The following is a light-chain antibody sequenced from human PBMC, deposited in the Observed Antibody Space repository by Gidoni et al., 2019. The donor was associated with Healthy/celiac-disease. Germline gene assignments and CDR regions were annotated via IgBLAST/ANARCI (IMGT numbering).Light chain of an antibody. CDR2: DAS. CDR3: QQRSNWPPAPT. J-gene: IGKJ4*01. CDR1: QSVSSY. Sequence: EIVLTQAPATLSLSPGERATLSCRASQSVSSYLAWYQQKPGQAPRLLIYDASNRATGSPARFSGSGSGTDFTLTISSLEPEDFAVYYCQQRSNWPPAPTFGGGTKVEIK. V-gene: IGKV3-11*01.